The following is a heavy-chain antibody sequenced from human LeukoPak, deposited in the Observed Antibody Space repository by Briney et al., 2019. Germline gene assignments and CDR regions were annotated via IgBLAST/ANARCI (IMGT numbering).Heavy chain of an antibody. CDR1: GGSFSGYY. CDR3: AREEVAGPYFDY. D-gene: IGHD6-19*01. J-gene: IGHJ4*02. CDR2: INHSGST. Sequence: PSETLPLTCAVYGGSFSGYYWSWIRQPPGKGLEWIGEINHSGSTNYNPSLKSRVTISVDTSKNQFSLKLSSVTAADTAVYYCAREEVAGPYFDYWGQGTLVTVSS. V-gene: IGHV4-34*01.